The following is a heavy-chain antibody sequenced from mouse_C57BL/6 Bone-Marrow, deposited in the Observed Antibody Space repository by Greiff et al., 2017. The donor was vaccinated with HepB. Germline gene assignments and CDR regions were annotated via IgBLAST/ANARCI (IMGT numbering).Heavy chain of an antibody. V-gene: IGHV11-2*01. CDR1: GFTFSGFW. CDR2: INSDGSAI. J-gene: IGHJ2*01. D-gene: IGHD6-1*01. CDR3: MRSCLTRGY. Sequence: EVKLMETGGGLVQPGGSRGLSCEGSGFTFSGFWMSWVRQTPGKTLEWIGDINSDGSAINYAPSIKDRFTIFRDNDKSTLYLQMSNVRSEDTATYFCMRSCLTRGYWGQGTTLTVSS.